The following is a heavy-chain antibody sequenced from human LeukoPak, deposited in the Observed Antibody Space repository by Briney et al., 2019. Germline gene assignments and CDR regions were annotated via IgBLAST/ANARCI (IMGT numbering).Heavy chain of an antibody. J-gene: IGHJ3*02. Sequence: GASVKVSCKASGGTFSSYAISWVRQAPGQGLEWMGGIIPIFGTANYAQKFQGRVTITADESTSTAYMELSSLRSEDTAVYYCAREYSSSWLRNENHDAFDIWGQGTMVTISS. V-gene: IGHV1-69*13. CDR1: GGTFSSYA. D-gene: IGHD6-13*01. CDR3: AREYSSSWLRNENHDAFDI. CDR2: IIPIFGTA.